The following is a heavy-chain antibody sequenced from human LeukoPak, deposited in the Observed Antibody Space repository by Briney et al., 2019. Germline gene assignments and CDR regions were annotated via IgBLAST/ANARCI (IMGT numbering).Heavy chain of an antibody. D-gene: IGHD2-21*02. J-gene: IGHJ4*02. V-gene: IGHV4-59*01. CDR2: ISYSGST. CDR3: ASIPLRRGDWYFNY. CDR1: GGSISSYY. Sequence: SETLCLTCSVSGGSISSYYWSWIRQSPEKGVEWIGDISYSGSTKYNPSLKSRVTISVDKSKKQVSLELSSVTAAGTAVYYCASIPLRRGDWYFNYLGQGTLASVCS.